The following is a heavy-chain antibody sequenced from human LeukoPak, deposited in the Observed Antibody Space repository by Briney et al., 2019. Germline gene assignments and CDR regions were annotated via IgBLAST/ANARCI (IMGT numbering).Heavy chain of an antibody. J-gene: IGHJ4*02. CDR2: ISGSGGST. Sequence: GGSLRLSCAASGFTFSSYAMSWVRQAPGKGLEWISAISGSGGSTYYADSVKGRFTISRDNSKNTLYLQMNSLRAEDTAVHYCAKDKLRGDILTGYYVTYYFDYWGQGTLVTVSS. V-gene: IGHV3-23*01. CDR3: AKDKLRGDILTGYYVTYYFDY. D-gene: IGHD3-9*01. CDR1: GFTFSSYA.